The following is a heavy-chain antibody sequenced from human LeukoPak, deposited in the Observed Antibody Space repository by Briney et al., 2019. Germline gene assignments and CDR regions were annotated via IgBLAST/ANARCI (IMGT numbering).Heavy chain of an antibody. D-gene: IGHD3-22*01. CDR2: IYSGGST. J-gene: IGHJ5*02. CDR1: GFTVSSNY. Sequence: GGSLRLSCAASGFTVSSNYMSWVRQAPGKGLEWVSVIYSGGSTYYADSVKGRFTISRDNSKNTLYLQMNSLRAEDTAVYYCARVIYDSSGTYFDPWSQGTLVTVSS. CDR3: ARVIYDSSGTYFDP. V-gene: IGHV3-53*01.